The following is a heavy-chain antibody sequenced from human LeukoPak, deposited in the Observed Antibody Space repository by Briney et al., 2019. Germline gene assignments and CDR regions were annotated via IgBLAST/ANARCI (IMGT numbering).Heavy chain of an antibody. CDR1: GYTLTELS. CDR3: ATVDDFWSGYPRGVFDY. CDR2: FDPEDGET. V-gene: IGHV1-24*01. J-gene: IGHJ4*02. Sequence: GASVKVSCKVSGYTLTELSMHWVRQAPGKGLEWMGGFDPEDGETIYAQKFQGRVTMTEDTSTDTAYMELSSLRSEDTAVYYCATVDDFWSGYPRGVFDYWGQGTLVTVSS. D-gene: IGHD3-3*01.